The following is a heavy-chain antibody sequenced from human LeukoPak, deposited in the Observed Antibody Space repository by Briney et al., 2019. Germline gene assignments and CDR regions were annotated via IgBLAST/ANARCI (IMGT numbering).Heavy chain of an antibody. CDR3: ARSPCLRGVITHFDS. CDR2: ISYGSRTI. D-gene: IGHD3-10*01. V-gene: IGHV3-48*02. Sequence: PGGSLRLSCAASGFTFKTYSMNWVRQAPGKGLEWISYISYGSRTIYYADSVKGRFTISRDDARNSLDLQLSNLRDGDTAVYYCARSPCLRGVITHFDSWGQGTLVTVSS. J-gene: IGHJ4*02. CDR1: GFTFKTYS.